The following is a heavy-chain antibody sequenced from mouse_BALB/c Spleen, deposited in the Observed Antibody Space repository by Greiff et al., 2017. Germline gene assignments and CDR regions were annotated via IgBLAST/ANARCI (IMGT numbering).Heavy chain of an antibody. V-gene: IGHV1-4*01. CDR1: GYTFTSYT. CDR2: INPSSGYT. Sequence: VQLQESGAELAKPGASVKMSCKASGYTFTSYTMHWVKQRPGQGLEWIGYINPSSGYTNYNQKFKDKATLTADKSSSTAYMQLSSLTSEDSAVYYCARSRDSSGYYAMDYWGQGTSVTVSS. CDR3: ARSRDSSGYYAMDY. J-gene: IGHJ4*01. D-gene: IGHD3-2*01.